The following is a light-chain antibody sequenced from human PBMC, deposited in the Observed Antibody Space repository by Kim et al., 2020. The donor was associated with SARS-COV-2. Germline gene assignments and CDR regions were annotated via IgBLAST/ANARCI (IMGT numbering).Light chain of an antibody. V-gene: IGLV1-47*01. Sequence: GQSVSMSCSGSSSNIGSDYEYWYQQLPGTAPKLLIYKNNERPSGVPDRFSGSKSGTVATLAITGLRSEDEADYHCAAWDGSLSAVVFGGGTQLTVL. CDR1: SSNIGSDY. CDR3: AAWDGSLSAVV. CDR2: KNN. J-gene: IGLJ2*01.